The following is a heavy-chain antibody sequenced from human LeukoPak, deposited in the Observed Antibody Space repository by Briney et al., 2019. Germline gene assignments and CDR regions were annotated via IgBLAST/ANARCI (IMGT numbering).Heavy chain of an antibody. V-gene: IGHV5-51*01. CDR3: ARHKGGDSSGYYYYGMDV. Sequence: GESLKISCKGSGYSFTSYWIGWVRQMPWKGLEWMGIIYPGDSDTRYSPSFQGQVTISADKSISTAYLQWSSLKASDTAMYYCARHKGGDSSGYYYYGMDVWGQGTTVAVSS. CDR2: IYPGDSDT. CDR1: GYSFTSYW. J-gene: IGHJ6*02. D-gene: IGHD3-22*01.